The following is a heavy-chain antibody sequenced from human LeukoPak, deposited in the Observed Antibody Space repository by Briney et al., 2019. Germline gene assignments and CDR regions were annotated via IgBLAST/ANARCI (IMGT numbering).Heavy chain of an antibody. V-gene: IGHV1-18*01. CDR2: ISAYNGNT. CDR3: ARDQDRITMIVVVTPFQH. D-gene: IGHD3-22*01. J-gene: IGHJ1*01. CDR1: GYTFTSYG. Sequence: ASVKVSCKASGYTFTSYGISWVRKAPGQGLEWMGWISAYNGNTNYAQKLQGRVTMTTDTSTSTAYMELRSLRSDDTAVYYCARDQDRITMIVVVTPFQHWGQGTLVTVSS.